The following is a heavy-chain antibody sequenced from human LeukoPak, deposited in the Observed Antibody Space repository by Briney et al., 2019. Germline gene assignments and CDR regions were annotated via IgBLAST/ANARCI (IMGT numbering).Heavy chain of an antibody. D-gene: IGHD1-26*01. V-gene: IGHV3-53*01. CDR1: GFTVSNNY. CDR2: IYSGGST. J-gene: IGHJ4*02. Sequence: GGSLILSCAASGFTVSNNYMSWVRQAPGKGLVWVSVIYSGGSTYYADSVKGRFTIYRDNSKNTMYLQMNSLRAEDTAVYYCARDGHSGRYPFDYWGQGALVTVSS. CDR3: ARDGHSGRYPFDY.